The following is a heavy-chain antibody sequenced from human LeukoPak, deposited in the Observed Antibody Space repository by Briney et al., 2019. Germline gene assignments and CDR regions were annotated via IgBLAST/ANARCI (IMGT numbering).Heavy chain of an antibody. CDR2: SSSSSSYI. V-gene: IGHV3-21*01. J-gene: IGHJ5*02. Sequence: PGGSLRLSCAASGFTFSSYSMNWVRQAPGKGLEWVSSSSSSSSYIYYADSVKGRFTISRDNAKNSLYLQMNSLRAEDTAVYYCARDLVPAAIYERNWFDPWGQGTLVTVSS. D-gene: IGHD2-2*02. CDR1: GFTFSSYS. CDR3: ARDLVPAAIYERNWFDP.